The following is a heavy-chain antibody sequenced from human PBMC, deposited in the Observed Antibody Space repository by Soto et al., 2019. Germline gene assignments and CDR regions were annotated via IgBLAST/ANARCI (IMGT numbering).Heavy chain of an antibody. CDR2: INPNSGGT. Sequence: QVRLVQSGAEVKKPGASVKVSCKASGYTFTGYSMPWVRQAPGQGLEWMGWINPNSGGTNYAQKFQGRVTMTRDTSISTAYMELSRLRSDDTAVYYCARARGYCSGGSCQDSNWFAPWGQGTLVTVFS. CDR1: GYTFTGYS. J-gene: IGHJ5*02. CDR3: ARARGYCSGGSCQDSNWFAP. D-gene: IGHD2-15*01. V-gene: IGHV1-2*02.